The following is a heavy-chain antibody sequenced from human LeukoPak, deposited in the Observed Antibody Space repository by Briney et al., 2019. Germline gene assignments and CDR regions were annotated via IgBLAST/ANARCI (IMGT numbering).Heavy chain of an antibody. CDR1: GYTLTSYG. V-gene: IGHV1-18*01. Sequence: ASVKVSCKASGYTLTSYGISWVRQAPGQGLEWMGWISAYNGNTNYAQKLQGRVTMTTDTSTSTAYMELRSLRSDDTAVYYCARDFRSYQSDYCYYGMDVWGQGTTVTVSS. CDR2: ISAYNGNT. J-gene: IGHJ6*02. D-gene: IGHD2-2*01. CDR3: ARDFRSYQSDYCYYGMDV.